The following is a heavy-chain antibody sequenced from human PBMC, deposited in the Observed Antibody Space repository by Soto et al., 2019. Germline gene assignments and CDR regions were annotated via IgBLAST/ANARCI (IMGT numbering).Heavy chain of an antibody. D-gene: IGHD3-3*01. CDR1: GGSFSGYY. V-gene: IGHV4-34*01. CDR3: ARGSRITIFGVVIIIFDY. CDR2: INHSGST. Sequence: SETLSLTCAVYGGSFSGYYWSWIRQPPGKGLEWIGEINHSGSTNYNPSLKSRVTISVDTSKNQFSPKLSSVTAADTAVYYCARGSRITIFGVVIIIFDYWGQGTLVTVSS. J-gene: IGHJ4*02.